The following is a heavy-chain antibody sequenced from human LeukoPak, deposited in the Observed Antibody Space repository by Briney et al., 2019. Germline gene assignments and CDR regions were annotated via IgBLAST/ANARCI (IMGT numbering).Heavy chain of an antibody. Sequence: GASVKVSCKASGYTFTSYGISWVRQAPGQGLEWMGWMSDYDGNRNYAPKLQGRVTMTTDTSTSTAYMELKSLRFDDTAVYYCARESTVFDYWGQGTLVTVSS. CDR1: GYTFTSYG. CDR2: MSDYDGNR. J-gene: IGHJ4*02. CDR3: ARESTVFDY. D-gene: IGHD4-11*01. V-gene: IGHV1-18*01.